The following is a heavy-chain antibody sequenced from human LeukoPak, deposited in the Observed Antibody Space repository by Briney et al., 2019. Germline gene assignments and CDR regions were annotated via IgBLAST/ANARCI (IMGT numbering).Heavy chain of an antibody. CDR1: GFTFSSYW. J-gene: IGHJ3*02. D-gene: IGHD6-19*01. CDR3: ARDSPQSRLVRAFDI. V-gene: IGHV3-7*01. Sequence: GGSLRLSCAASGFTFSSYWMSWVRQAPGKGLEWVANIKQDGSEKYYVDSVKGRFTISRDNAKNSLYLQMNSLRAEDTAVYYCARDSPQSRLVRAFDIWGQGTMVTVSS. CDR2: IKQDGSEK.